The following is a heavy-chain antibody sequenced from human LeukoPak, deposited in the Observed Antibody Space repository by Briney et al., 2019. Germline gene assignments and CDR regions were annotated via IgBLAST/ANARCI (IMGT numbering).Heavy chain of an antibody. Sequence: ASMTVSCKASGYTFTGYYMHWGRQAPGQGLELMGWINPNSGGTNYAQKFQRRVTTTRGTSISTAYMELSRLRSDDTAVYYCARPARRKAFDIWGQGTMVTVSS. V-gene: IGHV1-2*02. CDR2: INPNSGGT. J-gene: IGHJ3*02. CDR3: ARPARRKAFDI. CDR1: GYTFTGYY.